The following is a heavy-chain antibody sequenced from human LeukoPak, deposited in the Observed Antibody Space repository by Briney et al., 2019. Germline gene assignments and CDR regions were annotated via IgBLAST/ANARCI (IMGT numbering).Heavy chain of an antibody. CDR1: GFTFSSYS. V-gene: IGHV3-21*01. D-gene: IGHD3-22*01. CDR2: ISSSSSYI. J-gene: IGHJ4*02. Sequence: GGSLRLSCAASGFTFSSYSMNWVRQAPGKGLEWVSSISSSSSYIYYADSVKGRFTISRDNAKNSLYLQMNSLRAEDTAVYYCARGATYYYDSSGYYSDYWGQGTLVTVSS. CDR3: ARGATYYYDSSGYYSDY.